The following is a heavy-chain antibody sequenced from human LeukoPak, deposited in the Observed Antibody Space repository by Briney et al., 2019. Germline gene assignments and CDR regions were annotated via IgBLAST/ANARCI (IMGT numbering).Heavy chain of an antibody. CDR3: ARDLSVYYYYYFDF. J-gene: IGHJ4*02. CDR2: ISHTGTT. V-gene: IGHV4-38-2*02. D-gene: IGHD3-22*01. Sequence: SETLSLTCTVSDYTISSGYSWGWIRQPPGKGLEWIATISHTGTTYYNPSLKTRVTMTLDTSRNQFSLRLSSVTAADTAVYYCARDLSVYYYYYFDFWGQGTLVTVSS. CDR1: DYTISSGYS.